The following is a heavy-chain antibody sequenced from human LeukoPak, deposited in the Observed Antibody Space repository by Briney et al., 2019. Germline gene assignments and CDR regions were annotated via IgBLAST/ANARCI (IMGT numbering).Heavy chain of an antibody. CDR3: ARGSGSRDWYFDL. Sequence: SETLSLTCAVYGGSFSGYYWSWIRQPPGKGLEWIGEINHSGSTNYNPSLKSRVTISVDTSKNQFSLKLSSVTAADTAVHYCARGSGSRDWYFDLWGRGTLVTVSS. D-gene: IGHD1-26*01. CDR1: GGSFSGYY. CDR2: INHSGST. J-gene: IGHJ2*01. V-gene: IGHV4-34*01.